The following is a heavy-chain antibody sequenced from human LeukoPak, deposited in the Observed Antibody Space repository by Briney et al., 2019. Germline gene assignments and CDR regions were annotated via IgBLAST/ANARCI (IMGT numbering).Heavy chain of an antibody. V-gene: IGHV3-23*01. J-gene: IGHJ5*02. Sequence: GGCLRLTCAASGFTFSSYAMSWVRQAPGKGLEWVSAISGSGGSTYYADSVKGRFTISRDNSKNTLYLQMNSLRAEDTAVYYCAKDRVVRGVTPNWFDPWGQGTLVTVSS. CDR1: GFTFSSYA. CDR2: ISGSGGST. CDR3: AKDRVVRGVTPNWFDP. D-gene: IGHD3-10*01.